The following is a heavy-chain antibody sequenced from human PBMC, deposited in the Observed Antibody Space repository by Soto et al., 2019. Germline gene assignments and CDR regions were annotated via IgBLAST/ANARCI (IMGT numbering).Heavy chain of an antibody. Sequence: EVQLVESGGGLVQPGGPLRLSCEASGFTFISYGMGWVRQAPGKGLEWVANIKQDGTSKYYADSVKGRFTVSRDNAKSSVHLQMDSLRDDDTAVYRCARLRFILTERDFDSWGQGTLVTVSS. CDR1: GFTFISYG. CDR3: ARLRFILTERDFDS. V-gene: IGHV3-7*05. D-gene: IGHD3-16*01. J-gene: IGHJ4*02. CDR2: IKQDGTSK.